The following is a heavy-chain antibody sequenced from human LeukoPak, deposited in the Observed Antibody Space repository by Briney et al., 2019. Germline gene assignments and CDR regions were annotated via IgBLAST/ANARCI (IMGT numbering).Heavy chain of an antibody. V-gene: IGHV3-21*01. Sequence: PGGSLRLPCAASGFTFSSYSMNWVRQAPGKGLEWVSSISSSSSYIYYADSVKGRFTISRDNAKNSLYLQMNSLRAEDTAVYYCARDPTDPEVYSSGWSYYYYYYMDVWGKGTTVTVSS. CDR2: ISSSSSYI. CDR3: ARDPTDPEVYSSGWSYYYYYYMDV. J-gene: IGHJ6*03. CDR1: GFTFSSYS. D-gene: IGHD6-19*01.